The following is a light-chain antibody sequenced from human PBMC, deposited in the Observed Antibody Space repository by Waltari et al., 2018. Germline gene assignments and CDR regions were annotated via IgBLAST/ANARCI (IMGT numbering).Light chain of an antibody. CDR2: EDY. CDR1: TPNIGNNY. CDR3: GAWDSSLGVGV. J-gene: IGLJ3*02. Sequence: QSVLTQPPSVSAAPGQKVSISCSGSTPNIGNNYVSWYQQFPGTAPKLLIYEDYRRPSGFPDRFSGSKSGASATLDITGLQTGDEADYYCGAWDSSLGVGVLGGGTRVTVL. V-gene: IGLV1-51*01.